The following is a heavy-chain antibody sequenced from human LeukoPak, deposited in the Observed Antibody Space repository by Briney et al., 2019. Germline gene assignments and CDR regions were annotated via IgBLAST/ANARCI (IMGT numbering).Heavy chain of an antibody. CDR3: ARALSSSWHWFDP. CDR1: GFTFSDDT. V-gene: IGHV3-30*04. CDR2: ISYDGGQK. D-gene: IGHD6-13*01. Sequence: GGSLRLACAASGFTFSDDTMHWVRHAPGKGLEWVAVISYDGGQKYYADSVRGRFTISRDNSKDTLFLQMNSLRDEDTAVYYCARALSSSWHWFDPWGQGTLVTVSS. J-gene: IGHJ5*02.